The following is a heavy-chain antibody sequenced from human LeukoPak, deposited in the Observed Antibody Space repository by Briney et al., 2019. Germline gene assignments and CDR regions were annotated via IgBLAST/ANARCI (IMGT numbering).Heavy chain of an antibody. Sequence: GRSLRLSCAASGFTFSSYWMHWVRHAPGKGLVWVSRINSDGSSTSYADSVKGRFTISRDNAKNTLYLQMNSLRAEDTAVYYCARVTHEYYYDSSGYYYWGQGTLVTVSS. J-gene: IGHJ4*02. D-gene: IGHD3-22*01. CDR2: INSDGSST. V-gene: IGHV3-74*01. CDR3: ARVTHEYYYDSSGYYY. CDR1: GFTFSSYW.